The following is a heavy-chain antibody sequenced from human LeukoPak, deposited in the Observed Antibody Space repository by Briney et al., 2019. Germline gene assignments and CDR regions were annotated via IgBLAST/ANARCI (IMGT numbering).Heavy chain of an antibody. CDR3: ARVDGSVDY. CDR1: GYTFTSYD. V-gene: IGHV1-8*01. J-gene: IGHJ4*02. D-gene: IGHD3-22*01. Sequence: ALVKVSCKASGYTFTSYDINWVRQATGQGLEWMGWINTKSGMTGHAQKFQGRITITKDTSISTVYMELSSLSSEDTAVYFCARVDGSVDYWGQGTLVTVSS. CDR2: INTKSGMT.